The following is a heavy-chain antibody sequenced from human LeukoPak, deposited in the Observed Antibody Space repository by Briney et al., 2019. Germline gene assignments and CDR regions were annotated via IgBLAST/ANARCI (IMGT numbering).Heavy chain of an antibody. V-gene: IGHV4-34*01. Sequence: LSLTXXVYXXSXSGYYWSWIRQPXGKGLEWIGEINHSGSTNYNPSLKSRVTISVATSKNQFSLKLSSVTAADTAVYYCARGRSTVTIISWGYYYGMDVWGQGTTVTVSS. CDR1: XXSXSGYY. J-gene: IGHJ6*02. CDR2: INHSGST. D-gene: IGHD4-17*01. CDR3: ARGRSTVTIISWGYYYGMDV.